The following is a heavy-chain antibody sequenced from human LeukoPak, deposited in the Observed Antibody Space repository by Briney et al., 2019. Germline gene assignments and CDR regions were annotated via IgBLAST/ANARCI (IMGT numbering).Heavy chain of an antibody. D-gene: IGHD4-17*01. Sequence: SETLSLTCTVSGGSISSYYWSWIRQPPGKGLEWIGYIYYSGSTNYNPSLKSRVTISVDTSKNQFSLKLSSVTAADTAVYYCATDYGDGYWYFDLWAVAPWSLSPQ. CDR1: GGSISSYY. CDR2: IYYSGST. V-gene: IGHV4-59*01. CDR3: ATDYGDGYWYFDL. J-gene: IGHJ2*01.